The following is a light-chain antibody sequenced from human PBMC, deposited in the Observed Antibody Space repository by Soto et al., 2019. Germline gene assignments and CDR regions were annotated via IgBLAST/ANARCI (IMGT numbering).Light chain of an antibody. CDR2: AVS. V-gene: IGLV2-11*01. Sequence: QSALTQPRSVSGSPGQSVTISCTGTSSDVGGYNYVSWYQQHPGKALKLIIYAVSGRPSGVPDRFSGSKSGNTASLTISGLQADDEADYYCCSYAGYYTLVFGGGTKLTVL. CDR3: CSYAGYYTLV. J-gene: IGLJ2*01. CDR1: SSDVGGYNY.